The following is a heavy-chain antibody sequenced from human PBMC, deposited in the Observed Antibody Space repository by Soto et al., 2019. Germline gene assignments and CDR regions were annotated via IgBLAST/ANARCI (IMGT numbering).Heavy chain of an antibody. J-gene: IGHJ6*02. D-gene: IGHD2-2*01. Sequence: GGSLKLSCQGHGYSFTLYWIRWVRQMPGKGLERMGIIYPGDSDTRYSPSFQGQVTISADKSISTAYLQWSSLKASDTAMYYCARAGLYCSSTSCYYYGMDVWGQGTTVTVSS. CDR1: GYSFTLYW. CDR3: ARAGLYCSSTSCYYYGMDV. V-gene: IGHV5-51*01. CDR2: IYPGDSDT.